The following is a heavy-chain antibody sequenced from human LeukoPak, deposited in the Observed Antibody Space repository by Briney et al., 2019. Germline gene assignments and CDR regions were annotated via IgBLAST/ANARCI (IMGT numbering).Heavy chain of an antibody. J-gene: IGHJ6*04. V-gene: IGHV1-69*05. Sequence: SVKVSCKASGGTFSSYTISWVRQAPGQGLEWMGRIIPIFGTANYAQKFQGRVTITTDESTSTAYMELSSLRSEDTAVYYCAITMVRGFMDVWGKGTTVTVSS. CDR3: AITMVRGFMDV. D-gene: IGHD3-10*01. CDR2: IIPIFGTA. CDR1: GGTFSSYT.